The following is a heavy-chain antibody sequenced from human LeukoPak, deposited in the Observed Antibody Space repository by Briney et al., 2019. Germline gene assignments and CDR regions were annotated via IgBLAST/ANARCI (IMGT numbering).Heavy chain of an antibody. CDR1: GFTFSGSA. Sequence: GGSLRLSCAASGFTFSGSAMHWVRQASGKGLEWVGHIRTKSNTYATAYAASVRGRFTISRDDSKNTAYLQMNSLKTEDTAVYYCAKGSGGLWFGELSESWFDPWGQGTLVTVSS. D-gene: IGHD3-10*01. V-gene: IGHV3-73*01. CDR3: AKGSGGLWFGELSESWFDP. CDR2: IRTKSNTYAT. J-gene: IGHJ5*02.